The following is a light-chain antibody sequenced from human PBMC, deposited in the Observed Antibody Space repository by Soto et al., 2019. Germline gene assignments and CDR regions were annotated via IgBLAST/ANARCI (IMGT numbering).Light chain of an antibody. CDR2: DAS. J-gene: IGKJ2*01. Sequence: DILMTQVPSTLSASVGDRVTITCRASQTTNTWLAWYQQKPGTAPKLLIYDASSLEGGVPSRFSASGSGTEFTLTISSLQPDDLATYYCQQYISYPYTFGQGTKVDIK. CDR1: QTTNTW. V-gene: IGKV1-5*01. CDR3: QQYISYPYT.